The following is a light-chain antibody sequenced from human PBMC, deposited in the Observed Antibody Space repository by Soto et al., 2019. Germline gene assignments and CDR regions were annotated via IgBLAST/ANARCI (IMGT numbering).Light chain of an antibody. Sequence: IQMTQSTSSLSASVGDRVTITCRASQNINTYLNWYQQKAGQAPNVLIYAASTLQSGVPSRFSGSGSGTDFTLTITSLQPEDFATYYCQQSFNTPRKFGQGTKVAIK. CDR1: QNINTY. V-gene: IGKV1-39*01. J-gene: IGKJ1*01. CDR3: QQSFNTPRK. CDR2: AAS.